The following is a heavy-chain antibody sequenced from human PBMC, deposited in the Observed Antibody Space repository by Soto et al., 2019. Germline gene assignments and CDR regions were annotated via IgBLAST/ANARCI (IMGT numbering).Heavy chain of an antibody. CDR2: ISSIGVAT. V-gene: IGHV3-48*03. CDR3: AREGRVGGIDY. CDR1: GFTFSIHE. J-gene: IGHJ4*02. Sequence: LRLSCAASGFTFSIHEMNWVRQAPGKGLEWVSYISSIGVATYYADSVKGRFTIPRDNAKNSLYLQMNSLRAEDTAVYYCAREGRVGGIDYWGQGTPVTVSS. D-gene: IGHD6-19*01.